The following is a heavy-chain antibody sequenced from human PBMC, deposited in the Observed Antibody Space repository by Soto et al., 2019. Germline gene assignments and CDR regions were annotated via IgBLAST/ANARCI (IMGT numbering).Heavy chain of an antibody. CDR1: GYTFINYG. V-gene: IGHV1-18*01. CDR2: ISAYNGNT. J-gene: IGHJ3*02. D-gene: IGHD1-26*01. Sequence: QGQLVQSGAEVKKPGASVKVSCKASGYTFINYGVTWVRQAPGQGLEWMGWISAYNGNTNYAQKLQGRVTLTTDTSTSTAYMELGSLTPDDTAVYYCARDSLSVTDACDIWGQGTMVTVSS. CDR3: ARDSLSVTDACDI.